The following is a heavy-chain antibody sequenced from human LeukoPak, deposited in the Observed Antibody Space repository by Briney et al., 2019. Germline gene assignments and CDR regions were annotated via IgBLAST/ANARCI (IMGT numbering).Heavy chain of an antibody. Sequence: GGSLRLSCAASGFTFRSYAMSWVRQAPGKGLEWVSSISGGGGSTYYADSVKGRFTISRDNSKNTLYLQMNSLRAEDTAVYYCARRAGAYSHPYDYWGQGTLVTVSS. CDR3: ARRAGAYSHPYDY. CDR1: GFTFRSYA. D-gene: IGHD4/OR15-4a*01. CDR2: ISGGGGST. J-gene: IGHJ4*02. V-gene: IGHV3-23*01.